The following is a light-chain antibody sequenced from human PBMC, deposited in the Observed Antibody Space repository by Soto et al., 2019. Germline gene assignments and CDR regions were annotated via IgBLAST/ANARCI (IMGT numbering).Light chain of an antibody. J-gene: IGKJ1*01. CDR1: QSISSW. CDR3: QQYNDNWT. CDR2: KAS. V-gene: IGKV1-5*03. Sequence: DIQMTQSPSTLSASVGDRVTITCRASQSISSWLAWYQQKPGKAPKLLIYKASTLQSGVPSRFSGSGSGTEFTPAISSLQPDDSATYSCQQYNDNWTFGQGTKV.